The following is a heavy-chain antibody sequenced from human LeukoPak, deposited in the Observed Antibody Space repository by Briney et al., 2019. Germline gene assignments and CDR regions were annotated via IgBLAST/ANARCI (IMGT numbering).Heavy chain of an antibody. V-gene: IGHV3-53*01. CDR1: GFTVSSNY. CDR3: ASSAVGADFDY. D-gene: IGHD1-26*01. CDR2: IYSGGST. Sequence: GGSLRLFCAASGFTVSSNYMSWVRQAPGKGLEWVSVIYSGGSTYYADSVKGRFTISRDNSKNTLYLQMNSLRAEDTAAYYCASSAVGADFDYWGQGTLVTVSS. J-gene: IGHJ4*02.